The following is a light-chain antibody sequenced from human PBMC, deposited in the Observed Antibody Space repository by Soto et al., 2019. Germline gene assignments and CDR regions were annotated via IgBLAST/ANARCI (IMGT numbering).Light chain of an antibody. CDR3: QQRSNWPT. CDR1: QSVSSY. Sequence: EIVLTQSPATLSLSPGERATLSCRASQSVSSYLAWYQQKPGQAPRLLFYDPSNRATGIPARFSGSGSGTDFTLTISSLEPEDFAVYYCQQRSNWPTFGGGTKVEIK. J-gene: IGKJ4*01. V-gene: IGKV3-11*01. CDR2: DPS.